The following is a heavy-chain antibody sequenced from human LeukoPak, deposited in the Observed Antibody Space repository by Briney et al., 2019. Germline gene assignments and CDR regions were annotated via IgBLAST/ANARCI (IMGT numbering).Heavy chain of an antibody. CDR3: ARASRDYYGSGSYFDVFDY. D-gene: IGHD3-10*01. CDR1: GGSISSGDYY. CDR2: IYYSGST. J-gene: IGHJ4*02. V-gene: IGHV4-30-4*08. Sequence: SETLSLTXTVSGGSISSGDYYWSWIRQPPGKGLEWIGYIYYSGSTYYNPSLKSRVTISVDTSKNQFSLKLSSVTAADTAVYYCARASRDYYGSGSYFDVFDYWGQGTLVTVSS.